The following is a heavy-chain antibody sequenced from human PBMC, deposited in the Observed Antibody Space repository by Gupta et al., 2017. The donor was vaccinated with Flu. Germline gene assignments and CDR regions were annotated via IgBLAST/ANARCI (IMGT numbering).Heavy chain of an antibody. V-gene: IGHV4-31*03. J-gene: IGHJ4*02. CDR2: IYYSGST. Sequence: QVQLQESGPGLVKPSQTLSLTCTVSGGSISSGGYYWSWIRQHPGKGLEWIGYIYYSGSTYYNPSLKSRVTISVDTSKNQFSLKLSSVTAADTAVYYWARFRSRERFQQLVRRAMYYYFDYWGQGTLVTVSS. D-gene: IGHD6-13*01. CDR3: ARFRSRERFQQLVRRAMYYYFDY. CDR1: GGSISSGGYY.